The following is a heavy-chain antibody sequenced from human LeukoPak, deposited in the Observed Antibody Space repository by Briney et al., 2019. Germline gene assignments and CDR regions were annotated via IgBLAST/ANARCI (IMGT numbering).Heavy chain of an antibody. CDR2: IKQDGSEK. V-gene: IGHV3-7*01. J-gene: IGHJ4*02. D-gene: IGHD3-16*01. CDR3: ARPVGGVWLLYYFDY. CDR1: GFTFSSYW. Sequence: GGSLRLSCAASGFTFSSYWMSWVRQAPGKGLEWVANIKQDGSEKYYVDSVKGRFTISRDNAKNPLHLQMNSLRAEDTAVYYCARPVGGVWLLYYFDYWGQGTLVTVSS.